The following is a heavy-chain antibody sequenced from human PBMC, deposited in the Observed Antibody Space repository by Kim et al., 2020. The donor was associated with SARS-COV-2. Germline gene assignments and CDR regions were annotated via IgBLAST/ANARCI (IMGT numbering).Heavy chain of an antibody. D-gene: IGHD6-19*01. V-gene: IGHV3-7*01. J-gene: IGHJ6*03. Sequence: GGSLRLSCAASGFTFSSYWMSWVRQTPGKGLEWVANIKQDGSEKYYVDSVKGRFTISRDNAKNSLYLQMNSLRAEDTAVYYCARVVGASGYSSGWYLYYYYMDVWGKGTTVTVSS. CDR3: ARVVGASGYSSGWYLYYYYMDV. CDR1: GFTFSSYW. CDR2: IKQDGSEK.